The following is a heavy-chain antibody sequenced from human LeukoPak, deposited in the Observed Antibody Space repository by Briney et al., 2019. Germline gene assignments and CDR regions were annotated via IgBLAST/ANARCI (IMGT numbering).Heavy chain of an antibody. CDR3: ARGRGPDY. J-gene: IGHJ4*02. CDR1: GFSVSDYE. Sequence: GGSLRLSCVASGFSVSDYEMHWVRQAPGKGLNWVSHISSSGSSFYYADSVRGRFTISRDGAKNSLYLEMNSLRAEDTAVYYCARGRGPDYWGQGTLVTVSS. V-gene: IGHV3-48*03. CDR2: ISSSGSSF.